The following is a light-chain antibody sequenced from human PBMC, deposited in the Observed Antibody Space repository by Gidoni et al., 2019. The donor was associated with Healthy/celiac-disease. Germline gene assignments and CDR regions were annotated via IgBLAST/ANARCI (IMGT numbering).Light chain of an antibody. Sequence: EIVLTQSPGPLSVSPGERATLSCRASQSGSSSYLAWYQQKPGQAPRLLIYGASSRATGIPDFTLTISRREPEDVAVYYCQKYGSSPFTFGQGTRLEIK. V-gene: IGKV3-20*01. J-gene: IGKJ5*01. CDR1: QSGSSSY. CDR3: QKYGSSPFT. CDR2: GAS.